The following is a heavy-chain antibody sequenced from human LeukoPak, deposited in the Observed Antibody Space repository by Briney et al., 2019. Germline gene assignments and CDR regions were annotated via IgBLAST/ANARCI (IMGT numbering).Heavy chain of an antibody. Sequence: ASVKVSCTASGYTFTNYGISWVRQAPGPGLEWMGWISAYNGNTNYAENLQGTVTMTTDKSTSTAYMELRSLRSDDTAVYYCARDLVPTGGRPGSSDYWGQGTLVTVSS. CDR2: ISAYNGNT. V-gene: IGHV1-18*01. CDR1: GYTFTNYG. J-gene: IGHJ4*02. D-gene: IGHD2-15*01. CDR3: ARDLVPTGGRPGSSDY.